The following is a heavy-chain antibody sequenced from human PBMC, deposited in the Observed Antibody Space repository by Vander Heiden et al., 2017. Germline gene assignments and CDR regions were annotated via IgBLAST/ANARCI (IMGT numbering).Heavy chain of an antibody. CDR3: LGIAVGNYFDY. Sequence: QVQLQESGPGLVKPSETLSLTCTVSGGSISSYFWSWIRQPPGKGLELIGYIYYRGDTNYNPSLNSRVTMSVDTSKNQFSLKLSSVTAADTAVYYCLGIAVGNYFDYWGQGTLVTVSS. J-gene: IGHJ4*02. CDR2: IYYRGDT. D-gene: IGHD6-19*01. V-gene: IGHV4-59*01. CDR1: GGSISSYF.